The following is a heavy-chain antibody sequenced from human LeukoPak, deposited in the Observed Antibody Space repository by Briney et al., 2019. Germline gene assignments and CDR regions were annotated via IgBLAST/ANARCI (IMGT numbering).Heavy chain of an antibody. Sequence: SVKVSCKATGGTFSSYAISWVRQAPGQGLEWVGGIIPIFGTANYAQKFQGRVTITADESTSAAYMELSSLRSEDTAVYYCARSNPPVLLWFGELPHFDPWGQGTLVTVSS. CDR1: GGTFSSYA. V-gene: IGHV1-69*13. J-gene: IGHJ5*02. D-gene: IGHD3-10*01. CDR2: IIPIFGTA. CDR3: ARSNPPVLLWFGELPHFDP.